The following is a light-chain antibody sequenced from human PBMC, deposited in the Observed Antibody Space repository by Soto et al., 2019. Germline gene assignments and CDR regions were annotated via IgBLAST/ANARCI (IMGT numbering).Light chain of an antibody. CDR2: KDK. Sequence: SYELTQPPSVSVSPGQTARIACCGDALPKQYAYWYQQKPGQAPVLLIYKDKERPSGIPERFSGSSSGTTVTLTIGGVQAEDEADYYCQSSDRGDTYWVFGGGTKLTVL. CDR3: QSSDRGDTYWV. V-gene: IGLV3-25*02. CDR1: ALPKQY. J-gene: IGLJ3*02.